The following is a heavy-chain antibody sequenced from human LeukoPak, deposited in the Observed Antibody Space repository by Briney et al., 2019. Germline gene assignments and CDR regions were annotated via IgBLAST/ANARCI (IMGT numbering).Heavy chain of an antibody. CDR1: GFTFSSYA. D-gene: IGHD6-13*01. J-gene: IGHJ4*02. CDR2: ISYDGSNK. Sequence: PGRSLRLSCAASGFTFSSYAMHWVRQAPGKGLEWVAVISYDGSNKYYADSVKGRFTISRDNSKNTLYLQMNSLRAEDTAVYYCARVEPPSAAGDYWGQGTLVTVSS. V-gene: IGHV3-30*04. CDR3: ARVEPPSAAGDY.